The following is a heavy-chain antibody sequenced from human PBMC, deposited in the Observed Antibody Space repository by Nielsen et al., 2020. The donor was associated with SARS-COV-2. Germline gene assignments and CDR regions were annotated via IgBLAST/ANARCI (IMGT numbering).Heavy chain of an antibody. CDR3: ARLPAGTVSFDI. CDR2: SDHSWRI. CDR1: GGSIRNTY. D-gene: IGHD2-2*01. J-gene: IGHJ3*02. Sequence: GSLRLSCAVSGGSIRNTYWGWIRQPPGKRLEWIAYSDHSWRINYNPSLKSRATISADTSKDQISLKLTSVTAAGTAVYYCARLPAGTVSFDIWGQGTMVTVS. V-gene: IGHV4-59*08.